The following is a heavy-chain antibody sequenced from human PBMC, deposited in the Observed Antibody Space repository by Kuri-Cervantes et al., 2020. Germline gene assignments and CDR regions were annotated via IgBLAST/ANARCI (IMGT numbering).Heavy chain of an antibody. CDR3: PRETAAGTVDY. D-gene: IGHD6-13*01. V-gene: IGHV1-8*02. Sequence: ASVKVSCKASGGTFSSYAISWVRQTTGQGLEWMGWMNPNSGNTGHSQKFLGRVTMTRNTSISTPYMELSSLRSADAAVYYCPRETAAGTVDYWGQGTLVTVSS. CDR2: MNPNSGNT. J-gene: IGHJ4*02. CDR1: GGTFSSYA.